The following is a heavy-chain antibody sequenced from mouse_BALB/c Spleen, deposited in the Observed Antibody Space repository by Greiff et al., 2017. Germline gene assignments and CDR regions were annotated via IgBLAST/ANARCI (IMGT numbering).Heavy chain of an antibody. D-gene: IGHD1-1*01. CDR1: GFSLTSYG. J-gene: IGHJ1*01. CDR3: AKSSPYYGSSYEYFDV. CDR2: IWRGGST. Sequence: QVQLKQSGPSLVQPSQSLSITCTVSGFSLTSYGVHWVRQSPGKGLEWLGVIWRGGSTDYNAAFMSRLSITKDNSKSQVFFKMNSLQADDTAIYYCAKSSPYYGSSYEYFDVWGAGTTVTVSS. V-gene: IGHV2-5-1*01.